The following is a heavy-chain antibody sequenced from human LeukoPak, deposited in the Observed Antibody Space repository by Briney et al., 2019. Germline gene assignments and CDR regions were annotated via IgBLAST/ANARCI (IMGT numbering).Heavy chain of an antibody. Sequence: SETLSLTCTVSGGSISSYYWSWIRQPPGKGLEWIGYIYYSGSSNYNPSLKSRVTISVGTFKNQFSLKLSSVTAADTAVYYCARPGGFGYYDSSGYRYWGQGTLVTVSS. V-gene: IGHV4-59*08. D-gene: IGHD3-22*01. J-gene: IGHJ4*02. CDR1: GGSISSYY. CDR3: ARPGGFGYYDSSGYRY. CDR2: IYYSGSS.